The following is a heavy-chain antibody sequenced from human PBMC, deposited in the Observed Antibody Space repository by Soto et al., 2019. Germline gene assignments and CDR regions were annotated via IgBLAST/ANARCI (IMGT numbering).Heavy chain of an antibody. CDR1: GGSISSYY. J-gene: IGHJ4*02. V-gene: IGHV4-59*01. Sequence: SETLSLTCTVSGGSISSYYWSWIRQPPGKGLEWIGYIYYSGSTNYNPSLKSRVTISVDTSKNQFSLKLSSVTAADTAVYYCARETPVTYGSGSYGFDYWGQGTLVT. CDR3: ARETPVTYGSGSYGFDY. CDR2: IYYSGST. D-gene: IGHD3-10*01.